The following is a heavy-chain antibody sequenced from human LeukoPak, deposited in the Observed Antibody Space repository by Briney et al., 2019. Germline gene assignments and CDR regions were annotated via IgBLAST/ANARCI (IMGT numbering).Heavy chain of an antibody. CDR2: ISAYNGNT. CDR1: GYTFTSYG. J-gene: IGHJ4*02. V-gene: IGHV1-18*01. CDR3: ARVHYYGSGSQDYFDY. D-gene: IGHD3-10*01. Sequence: ASVKVSCKASGYTFTSYGISWVRQAPGQGLEWMGWISAYNGNTNYAQKLQGRVTMTTDTSTSTAYMELRSLRSDDTAVYYCARVHYYGSGSQDYFDYWGQGTLVTVSS.